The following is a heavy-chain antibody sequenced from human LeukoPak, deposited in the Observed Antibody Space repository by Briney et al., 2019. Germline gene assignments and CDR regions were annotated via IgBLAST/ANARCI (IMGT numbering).Heavy chain of an antibody. CDR1: GFSFSGSG. J-gene: IGHJ4*02. V-gene: IGHV3-30*02. D-gene: IGHD3-3*01. Sequence: GGSLRLSCAASGFSFSGSGMHWVRQAPGKGLEWVTFIRYDGSDKYYTDSVKGRFTISRDNSKNTLYLQMDSLRAEDTAVYYCARDYDFWSGYYSPTRGYFGYWGQGTLVTVSS. CDR2: IRYDGSDK. CDR3: ARDYDFWSGYYSPTRGYFGY.